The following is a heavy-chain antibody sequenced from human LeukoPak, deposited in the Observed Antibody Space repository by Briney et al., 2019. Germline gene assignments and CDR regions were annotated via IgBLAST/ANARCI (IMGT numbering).Heavy chain of an antibody. J-gene: IGHJ4*02. CDR3: ARLTGYYWSVVTY. D-gene: IGHD3-9*01. CDR2: INHSGST. V-gene: IGHV4-34*01. Sequence: PSETLSLTCAVYGGSLSGYYWSWIRQPPGKGLEWIGEINHSGSTNYNPSLKSRVTISVDTSKNQFSLKLSSVTAADTAVYYCARLTGYYWSVVTYWGQGTLVTVSS. CDR1: GGSLSGYY.